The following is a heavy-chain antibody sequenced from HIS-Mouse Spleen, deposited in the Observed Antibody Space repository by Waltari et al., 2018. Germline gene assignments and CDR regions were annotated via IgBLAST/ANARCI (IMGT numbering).Heavy chain of an antibody. CDR1: GFTLSSYG. J-gene: IGHJ4*02. CDR2: ISYDGSNK. CDR3: AKDRGSQFDY. Sequence: QVQLVESGGGVVQPGRSLRLSGAASGFTLSSYGMHWVRQAPVKGLEWVAVISYDGSNKYYADSVKGRFTISRDNSKNTLYLQMNSLRAEDTAVYYCAKDRGSQFDYWGQGTLVTVSS. D-gene: IGHD1-26*01. V-gene: IGHV3-30*18.